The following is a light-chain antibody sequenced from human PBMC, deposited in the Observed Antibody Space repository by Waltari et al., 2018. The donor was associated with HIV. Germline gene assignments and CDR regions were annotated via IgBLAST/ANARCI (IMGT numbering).Light chain of an antibody. CDR2: SNN. CDR1: SSNIASNT. Sequence: QSVLTQPSSASGTPGQRVAISCSGSSSNIASNTVNWYQQLPGTAPKLLVYSNNHRPSGVPDRSSGSKSGTSASLAISGLQSEDEADYYCAAWDDSLNGWVFGGGTKLTVL. CDR3: AAWDDSLNGWV. J-gene: IGLJ3*02. V-gene: IGLV1-44*01.